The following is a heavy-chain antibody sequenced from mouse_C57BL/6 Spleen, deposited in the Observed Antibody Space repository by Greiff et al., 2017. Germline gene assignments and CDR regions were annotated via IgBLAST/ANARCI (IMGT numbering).Heavy chain of an antibody. V-gene: IGHV1-82*01. J-gene: IGHJ4*01. Sequence: QVQLQQSGPELVKPGASVKISCKASGYAFSSSWMNWVKQRPGKGLEWIGRIYPGDGDTNYNGKFKGKATLTADKSSSTAYMQLSSLTSEDSAVYFCAREATVVAPGAMDYWGQGTSVTVSS. CDR1: GYAFSSSW. D-gene: IGHD1-1*01. CDR2: IYPGDGDT. CDR3: AREATVVAPGAMDY.